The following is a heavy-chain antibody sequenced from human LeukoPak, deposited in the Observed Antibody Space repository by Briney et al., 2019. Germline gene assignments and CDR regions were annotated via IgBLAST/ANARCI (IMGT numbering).Heavy chain of an antibody. CDR3: AREAILASGWYRGRQNYFDY. V-gene: IGHV1-18*01. CDR1: GYTFTSYG. J-gene: IGHJ4*01. D-gene: IGHD6-19*01. Sequence: ASVKVSCKASGYTFTSYGSSWVRQAPGQGLEWMGWISAYNGNTNYAQKLQGRVTMTTDTSTSTAYMELRSLRSDDTAVYYCAREAILASGWYRGRQNYFDYWGQGTLVTVSS. CDR2: ISAYNGNT.